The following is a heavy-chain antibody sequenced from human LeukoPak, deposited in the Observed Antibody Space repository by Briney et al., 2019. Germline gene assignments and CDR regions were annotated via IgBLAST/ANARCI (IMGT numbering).Heavy chain of an antibody. D-gene: IGHD2-2*01. CDR2: ISWSSGSI. V-gene: IGHV3-9*01. CDR1: GFTFDDYA. Sequence: GGSLRLSCAASGFTFDDYAMHWVRQAPGKGLERVSGISWSSGSIGYADSVKSRFTISRDNAKNSLYLQMNSLRTEDTALYYCAKAVAVVPASFDYWGQGTLVTVSS. CDR3: AKAVAVVPASFDY. J-gene: IGHJ4*02.